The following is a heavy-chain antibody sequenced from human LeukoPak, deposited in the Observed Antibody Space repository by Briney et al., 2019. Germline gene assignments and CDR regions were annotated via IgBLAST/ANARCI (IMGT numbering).Heavy chain of an antibody. CDR1: GGSFSGYY. CDR2: IYYSGST. J-gene: IGHJ4*02. CDR3: ARDQGGSVAG. Sequence: PSETLSLTCAVYGGSFSGYYWSWIRQPPGKGLEWIGSIYYSGSTYYNPSLKSRVTISVDTSKNQFSLKLSSVTAADTAVYYCARDQGGSVAGWGQGTLVTVSS. D-gene: IGHD1-26*01. V-gene: IGHV4-34*01.